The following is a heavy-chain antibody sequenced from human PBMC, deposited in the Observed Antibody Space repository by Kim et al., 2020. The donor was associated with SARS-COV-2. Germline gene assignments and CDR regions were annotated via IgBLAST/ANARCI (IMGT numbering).Heavy chain of an antibody. CDR3: VRGRRDGYNYFDY. CDR1: GASISSGGYY. Sequence: SETLSLTCTVSGASISSGGYYWSWIRQHQGKGLEWIAYIDYSGSTDDNPSVKSRLIISLDKSKNQISLKLSSVTAADTAVYYCVRGRRDGYNYFDYWGQATLVTVSS. J-gene: IGHJ4*02. V-gene: IGHV4-31*03. CDR2: IDYSGST. D-gene: IGHD5-12*01.